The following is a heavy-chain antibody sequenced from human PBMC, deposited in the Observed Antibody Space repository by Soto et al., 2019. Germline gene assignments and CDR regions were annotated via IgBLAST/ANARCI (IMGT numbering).Heavy chain of an antibody. Sequence: GEYRKISCPGSGYSFTIYWISWVRQMPGKGLEWMGRIDPSDSYTNYSPSFQGHVTISADKSISTAYLQWSSLKASDTAMYYCARPPKSYDFWSGSSANYCYYGMDVWGQGTTVTV. CDR3: ARPPKSYDFWSGSSANYCYYGMDV. D-gene: IGHD3-3*01. J-gene: IGHJ6*02. CDR1: GYSFTIYW. V-gene: IGHV5-10-1*01. CDR2: IDPSDSYT.